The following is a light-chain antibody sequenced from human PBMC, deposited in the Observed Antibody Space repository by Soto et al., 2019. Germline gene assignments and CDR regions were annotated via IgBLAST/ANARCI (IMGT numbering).Light chain of an antibody. CDR3: QQYNNWPPWT. CDR1: QSVSSN. CDR2: GAS. V-gene: IGKV3-15*01. Sequence: EIVMTQSPATLSVSPGERATLSCRASQSVSSNLAWYQQKPGQAPRPLIYGASTRATGIPARCSGSGSGTQFTLIISSLPSEDFAGYYCQQYNNWPPWTVGQGTKVEIK. J-gene: IGKJ1*01.